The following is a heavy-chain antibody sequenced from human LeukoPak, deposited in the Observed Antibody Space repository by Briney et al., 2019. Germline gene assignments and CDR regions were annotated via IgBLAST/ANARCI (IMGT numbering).Heavy chain of an antibody. CDR1: GYTFTSYY. V-gene: IGHV1-18*04. Sequence: ASVKVSCKASGYTFTSYYMHWVRQAPGQGLEWMGWISAYNGNTNYAQKLQGRVTMTTDTSTSTAYMELRSLRSDDTAVYYCARGFSRGYCSSTSCSRNWFDPWGQGTLVTVSS. D-gene: IGHD2-2*01. CDR3: ARGFSRGYCSSTSCSRNWFDP. CDR2: ISAYNGNT. J-gene: IGHJ5*02.